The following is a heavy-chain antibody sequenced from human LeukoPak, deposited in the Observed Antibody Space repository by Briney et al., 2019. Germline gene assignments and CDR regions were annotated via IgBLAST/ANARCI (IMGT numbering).Heavy chain of an antibody. Sequence: GGSLRLSCAASGFTFSSYAMSWVRQAPGKGLEWVSAISGSGGSTDYADSVKGRFTISRDNSKNTLYLQMNSLRAEDTAVYYCAKLSSSGWYEDWFDPWGQGTLLSVSS. V-gene: IGHV3-23*01. D-gene: IGHD6-19*01. CDR3: AKLSSSGWYEDWFDP. J-gene: IGHJ5*02. CDR1: GFTFSSYA. CDR2: ISGSGGST.